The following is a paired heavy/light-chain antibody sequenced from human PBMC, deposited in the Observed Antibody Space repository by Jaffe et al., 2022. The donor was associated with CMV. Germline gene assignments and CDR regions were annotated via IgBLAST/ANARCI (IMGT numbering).Light chain of an antibody. CDR1: QSLVHSDGNTY. CDR2: KVS. V-gene: IGKV2-30*02. J-gene: IGKJ2*01. CDR3: MQATRWPPYA. Sequence: DVVLTQSPLSLPVTLGQPAAIFCRSSQSLVHSDGNTYLNWFQQRPGQSPRRLIYKVSNRDSGVPDRFSGTGSGTDFTLKISRVEAEDVGVYYCMQATRWPPYAFGQGTKLEVK.
Heavy chain of an antibody. V-gene: IGHV3-15*01. Sequence: EVQLVESGGGLVKPGGSLRLSCVVSGITFSNAWMTWVRQAPGKGLEWVGRIKSKNDGGTTVYAAPVKGRFTMSRDDSKNTLYLEMNNLKTEDTAMYYCTTVWGSDYWGQGTLVTVSS. J-gene: IGHJ4*02. CDR1: GITFSNAW. D-gene: IGHD3-16*01. CDR2: IKSKNDGGTT. CDR3: TTVWGSDY.